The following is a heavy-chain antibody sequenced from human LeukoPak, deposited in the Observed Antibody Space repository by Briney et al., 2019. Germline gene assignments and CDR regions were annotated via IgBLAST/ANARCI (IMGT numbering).Heavy chain of an antibody. J-gene: IGHJ4*02. V-gene: IGHV4-39*07. CDR3: ARAESPHYYYDSSGYFDY. CDR2: IYYSGST. CDR1: GGSISSSSYY. Sequence: SETLSLTCTVSGGSISSSSYYWGWIRQPPGKGLEWIGSIYYSGSTYYNPSLKSRVTISVDTSKNQFSLKLSSVTAADTAVYYYARAESPHYYYDSSGYFDYWGQGTLVTVSP. D-gene: IGHD3-22*01.